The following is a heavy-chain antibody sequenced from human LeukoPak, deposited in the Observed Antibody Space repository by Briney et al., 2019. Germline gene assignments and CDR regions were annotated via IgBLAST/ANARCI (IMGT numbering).Heavy chain of an antibody. V-gene: IGHV3-11*04. J-gene: IGHJ4*02. CDR1: GGSISSSSYY. D-gene: IGHD5-24*01. Sequence: LSLTCTVSGGSISSSSYYWGWIRLAPGKGLEWLSYISSSGTTIYYADSVKGRFTISRDNAKNSLYLQMNSLRAEDTAVYYCARETRVRWTDYWGQGILVTVSS. CDR3: ARETRVRWTDY. CDR2: ISSSGTTI.